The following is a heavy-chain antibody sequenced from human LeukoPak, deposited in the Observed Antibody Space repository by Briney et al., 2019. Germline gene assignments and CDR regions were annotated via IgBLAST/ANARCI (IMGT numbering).Heavy chain of an antibody. J-gene: IGHJ4*02. V-gene: IGHV5-51*01. D-gene: IGHD4-11*01. CDR1: GYRFTSYW. Sequence: GESLKISCKGSGYRFTSYWIGWVRQRPGKGLEWMGIIYPGDSDTRYSPSFQGQVTISADKPSSTAYLQWSSLKASDTAIYYCARQLGNYRPDQWGQGTLVTVSS. CDR2: IYPGDSDT. CDR3: ARQLGNYRPDQ.